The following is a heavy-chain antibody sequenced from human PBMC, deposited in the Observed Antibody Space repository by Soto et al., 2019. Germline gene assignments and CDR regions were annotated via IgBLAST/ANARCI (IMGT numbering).Heavy chain of an antibody. CDR2: ITITGDTT. V-gene: IGHV3-23*04. D-gene: IGHD2-21*02. CDR1: GFIFTTSD. Sequence: EVQLVESEGGLVQPGGSLRLSCEASGFIFTTSDMSWVRQAPGKGLEWISSITITGDTTHYADSVKGRFTNSRNNSRNTVYLEINSRRVDDTAVSYWAKGGGGDHGYWGQGTLVAVSS. J-gene: IGHJ4*02. CDR3: AKGGGGDHGY.